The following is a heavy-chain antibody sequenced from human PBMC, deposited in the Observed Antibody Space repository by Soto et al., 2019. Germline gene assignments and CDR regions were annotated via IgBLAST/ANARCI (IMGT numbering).Heavy chain of an antibody. J-gene: IGHJ3*01. CDR1: GFIFTNYA. V-gene: IGHV3-23*01. CDR3: VREGRGSFDF. CDR2: IGGRGNSA. Sequence: EVQVSESGGGLVRPGGSLRLSCAASGFIFTNYAMNWVRQAPGKGLEWVSVIGGRGNSAYYADSVQGRFTISRDNSKNTLSLQMSSLTADDTAIYYCVREGRGSFDFWGRGPMVTVSS. D-gene: IGHD5-12*01.